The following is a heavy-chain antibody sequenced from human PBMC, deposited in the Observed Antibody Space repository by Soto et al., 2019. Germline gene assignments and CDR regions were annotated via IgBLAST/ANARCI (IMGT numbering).Heavy chain of an antibody. J-gene: IGHJ4*02. CDR2: ISGSGGST. D-gene: IGHD2-8*02. CDR1: GFTFSSYA. V-gene: IGHV3-23*01. CDR3: AKAPTRGGFYHDY. Sequence: GGSLRLSCAAPGFTFSSYAMSWVRQAPGKGLEWVSAISGSGGSTYYADSAKGRFTISRDNSKNTLYLQMNSLRAEDTAVYYCAKAPTRGGFYHDYWGKGTLVTVSS.